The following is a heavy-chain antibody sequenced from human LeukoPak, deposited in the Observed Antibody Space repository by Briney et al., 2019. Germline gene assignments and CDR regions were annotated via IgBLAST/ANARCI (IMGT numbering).Heavy chain of an antibody. CDR3: ARDYYFWSGYSI. J-gene: IGHJ4*02. Sequence: VASVKVSCKASGYTFTGYYMHWVRQAPGQGLEWMGWINPNSGGTNYAQKFQGRVTMTRDTSISTAYMELSRLRSEDTAVYYCARDYYFWSGYSIWGQGTLVTVSS. D-gene: IGHD3-3*01. CDR2: INPNSGGT. CDR1: GYTFTGYY. V-gene: IGHV1-2*02.